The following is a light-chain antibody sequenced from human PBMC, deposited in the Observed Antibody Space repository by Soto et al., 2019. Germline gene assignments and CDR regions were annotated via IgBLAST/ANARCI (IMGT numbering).Light chain of an antibody. CDR2: DAS. J-gene: IGKJ1*01. V-gene: IGKV1-5*01. CDR3: QQYNSYSWT. CDR1: QSISSW. Sequence: IHITHTPSTLSSSLVARVTITCRASQSISSWLAWYQQKPGKAPKLLIYDASSLESGVPSRFGGSGSGTEFTLTISSLQPHDFATYYCQQYNSYSWTFGQGTKVDIK.